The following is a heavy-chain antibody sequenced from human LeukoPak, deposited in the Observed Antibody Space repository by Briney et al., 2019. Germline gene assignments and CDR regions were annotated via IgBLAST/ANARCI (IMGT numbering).Heavy chain of an antibody. CDR3: ARILDSAWGELGY. CDR2: IRSDGSNK. CDR1: GFSFSRYG. J-gene: IGHJ4*02. V-gene: IGHV3-30*02. D-gene: IGHD1-26*01. Sequence: GGSLRLSCAGSGFSFSRYGTHWVRQAPGKGLEWMAFIRSDGSNKYYADSVKGRFTISRYNSKNTLYLQMNILRAEDTAVYYCARILDSAWGELGYWGQGTLVTVSS.